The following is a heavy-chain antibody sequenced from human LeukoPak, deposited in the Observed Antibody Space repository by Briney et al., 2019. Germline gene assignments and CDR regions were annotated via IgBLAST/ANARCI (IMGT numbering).Heavy chain of an antibody. J-gene: IGHJ5*02. CDR3: ARRYYYSTEFDH. V-gene: IGHV5-51*01. CDR1: GHTFTNYW. D-gene: IGHD3-22*01. Sequence: GESLQISCKASGHTFTNYWIGWGRQAPGRGLEWMGIIHPADSDIVYSPSLQGQVTISADKSISTVYLQWSSLQASDSAMYYCARRYYYSTEFDHWGQGTLVTVSS. CDR2: IHPADSDI.